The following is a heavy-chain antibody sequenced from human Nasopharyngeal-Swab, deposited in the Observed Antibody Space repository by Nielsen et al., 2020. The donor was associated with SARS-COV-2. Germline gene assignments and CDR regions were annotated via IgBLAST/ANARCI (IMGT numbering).Heavy chain of an antibody. J-gene: IGHJ6*02. Sequence: SQPLSLPCTVSGASVTSGEHFCSWLRQYPGSGLEWIGYIYNGESAYYNPSLESRVRLSMDTSGTQFSLRLYSVTAADTAIYYCARDYRGAGYYYYGMDVWGQGTTVTVSS. CDR3: ARDYRGAGYYYYGMDV. CDR2: IYNGESA. V-gene: IGHV4-31*03. D-gene: IGHD1-26*01. CDR1: GASVTSGEHF.